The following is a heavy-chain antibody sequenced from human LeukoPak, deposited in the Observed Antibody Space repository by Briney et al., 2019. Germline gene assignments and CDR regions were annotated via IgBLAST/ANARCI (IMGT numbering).Heavy chain of an antibody. D-gene: IGHD6-19*01. CDR3: ARGNRDSSGFYYYYGMDV. CDR2: ISWDSYNI. CDR1: GFTFDDYA. Sequence: GGSLRPSCAASGFTFDDYAMFWVRHAPGMGLEWVSGISWDSYNIGYAASVKGRFTISRDNAKNSLYLQMNSLRGEDTAFYYCARGNRDSSGFYYYYGMDVWGQGTTVTVSS. V-gene: IGHV3-9*01. J-gene: IGHJ6*02.